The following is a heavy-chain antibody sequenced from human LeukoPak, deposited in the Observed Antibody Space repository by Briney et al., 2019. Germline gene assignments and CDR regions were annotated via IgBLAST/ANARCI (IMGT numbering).Heavy chain of an antibody. J-gene: IGHJ4*02. CDR1: GFTFSIYA. CDR3: VRDRSAPDY. CDR2: ISSSSSTI. V-gene: IGHV3-48*02. Sequence: GGSLRLSCAASGFTFSIYAMNWVRQAPGEGLEWLSYISSSSSTIYYADSVKGRFTISRDNAKNSLYLQMNSLRDEDTAVYYCVRDRSAPDYWGQGTLVTVSS.